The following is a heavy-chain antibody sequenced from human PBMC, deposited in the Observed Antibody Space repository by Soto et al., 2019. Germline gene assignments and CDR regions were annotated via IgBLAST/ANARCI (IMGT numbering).Heavy chain of an antibody. CDR2: INTDGTST. J-gene: IGHJ3*01. Sequence: PGGSQRLSCVDSGLSFRNYGMHWLRQGPGKGLMWVSRINTDGTSTNYADSVKGRFTISRDNAKNTLYLQMDSLRAEDTAVYYCARSPGGYYIDWGQGTMVTVSS. CDR1: GLSFRNYG. V-gene: IGHV3-74*01. D-gene: IGHD3-9*01. CDR3: ARSPGGYYID.